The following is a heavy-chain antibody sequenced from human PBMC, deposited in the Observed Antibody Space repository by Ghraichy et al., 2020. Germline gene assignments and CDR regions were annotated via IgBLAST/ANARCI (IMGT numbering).Heavy chain of an antibody. D-gene: IGHD2-15*01. J-gene: IGHJ4*02. CDR3: AKGRERYCSGGSCYFDY. Sequence: GGSLRLSCAASGFTFSSYAMSWVRQAPGKGLEWVSAISGSGGSTYYADSVKGRFTISRDNSKNTLYLQMNSLRAEDTAVYYCAKGRERYCSGGSCYFDYWGQGTLVTVSS. CDR2: ISGSGGST. V-gene: IGHV3-23*01. CDR1: GFTFSSYA.